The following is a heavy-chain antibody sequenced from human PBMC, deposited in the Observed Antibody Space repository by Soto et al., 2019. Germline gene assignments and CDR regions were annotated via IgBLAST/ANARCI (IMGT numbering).Heavy chain of an antibody. D-gene: IGHD3-22*01. CDR1: GFTFSSYA. J-gene: IGHJ4*02. V-gene: IGHV3-23*01. CDR3: AKDQTLYDSSGLLDY. Sequence: PGGSLRLSCAASGFTFSSYAMSWVRQAPGKGLEWVSAISGSGGSTYYADSVKGRFTISRDNSKNTLYLQMNSLRAEDTAVYYCAKDQTLYDSSGLLDYWGQGTLVTSPQ. CDR2: ISGSGGST.